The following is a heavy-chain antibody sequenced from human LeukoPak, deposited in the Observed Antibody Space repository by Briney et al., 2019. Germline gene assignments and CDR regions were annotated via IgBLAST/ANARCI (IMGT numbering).Heavy chain of an antibody. CDR1: GYSISSGYY. Sequence: SETLSLTCAVSGYSISSGYYWGWTRQPPGKGLEWIGSIYHSGSTNYNPSLKSRVTISVDTSKNQFSLKLSSVTAADTAVYYCARYSGSHDAFDIWGQGTMVTVSS. J-gene: IGHJ3*02. V-gene: IGHV4-38-2*01. CDR3: ARYSGSHDAFDI. D-gene: IGHD1-26*01. CDR2: IYHSGST.